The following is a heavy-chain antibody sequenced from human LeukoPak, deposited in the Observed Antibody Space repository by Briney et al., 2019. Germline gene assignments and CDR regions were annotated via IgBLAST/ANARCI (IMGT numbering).Heavy chain of an antibody. CDR2: INPNSGGT. CDR3: ARAGDRYCSSTSCYPPGYYYYMDV. CDR1: GYTFTGYY. D-gene: IGHD2-2*01. V-gene: IGHV1-2*02. Sequence: ASVKVSCKASGYTFTGYYMHWVRQAPGQGLEWMGWINPNSGGTNYAQKFQGRVTMTRDTSISTACMELSRLRSDDTAVYYCARAGDRYCSSTSCYPPGYYYYMDVWGKGTTVTVSS. J-gene: IGHJ6*03.